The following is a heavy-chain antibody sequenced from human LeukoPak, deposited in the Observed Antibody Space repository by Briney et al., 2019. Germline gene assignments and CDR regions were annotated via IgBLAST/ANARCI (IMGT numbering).Heavy chain of an antibody. V-gene: IGHV1-18*01. CDR3: ARDESSGSYYFDY. CDR2: ISAYNGNT. D-gene: IGHD1-26*01. J-gene: IGHJ4*02. Sequence: ASVKVSCKAFGYTFTTFGISWVRQAPGQGLEWMGWISAYNGNTHYAQKFQGRVTMTTDTSTSTAYMELRSLRSDDTAVYYCARDESSGSYYFDYWGQGTLVTVSS. CDR1: GYTFTTFG.